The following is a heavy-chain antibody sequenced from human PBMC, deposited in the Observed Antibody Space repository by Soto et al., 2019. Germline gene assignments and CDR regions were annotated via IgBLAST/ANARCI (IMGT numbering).Heavy chain of an antibody. CDR3: ARASSGWTYYFDY. V-gene: IGHV4-4*02. D-gene: IGHD6-19*01. CDR1: GGSITSSNW. CDR2: IYHSGST. J-gene: IGHJ4*02. Sequence: QVQLQESGPGLVKPSGTLSLTCAVSGGSITSSNWWSWVRQPPGKGLEWIGEIYHSGSTNYNPSLKCRVTISVDKSKNQFSLKLSSVTAADTAVYYCARASSGWTYYFDYWGQGTLVTVSS.